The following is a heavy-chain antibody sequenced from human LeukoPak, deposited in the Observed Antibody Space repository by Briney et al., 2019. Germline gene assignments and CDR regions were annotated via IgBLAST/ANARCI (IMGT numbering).Heavy chain of an antibody. CDR1: GFIFSSYA. CDR3: AKDRLGSRSGGDYFDY. V-gene: IGHV3-23*01. Sequence: GGSLRLSCAASGFIFSSYAMTWVRQAPGKGLEWVSVISGSGDSTYYADSVKGRFTISRDNSRNTLYLQLNILTAEDTAIYYCAKDRLGSRSGGDYFDYWGQGRLVTVSS. J-gene: IGHJ4*02. D-gene: IGHD3-3*01. CDR2: ISGSGDST.